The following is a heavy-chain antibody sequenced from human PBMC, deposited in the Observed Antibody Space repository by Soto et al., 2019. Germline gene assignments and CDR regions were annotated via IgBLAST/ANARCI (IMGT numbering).Heavy chain of an antibody. CDR1: GYTFTSYA. Sequence: ASVKVSCKASGYTFTSYAMHWVRQAPGQRLEWMGWINAGNGNTKYSQKFQGRVTITRDTSASTAYMELSSLRSEDTAVYYCARGGIFDSSGYYYFSAFDICGQGTMVTV. CDR2: INAGNGNT. V-gene: IGHV1-3*01. CDR3: ARGGIFDSSGYYYFSAFDI. D-gene: IGHD3-22*01. J-gene: IGHJ3*02.